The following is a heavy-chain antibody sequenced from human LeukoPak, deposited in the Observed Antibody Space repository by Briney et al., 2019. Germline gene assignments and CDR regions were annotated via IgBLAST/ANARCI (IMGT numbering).Heavy chain of an antibody. CDR3: AKWVPRSLEPIYGMDV. V-gene: IGHV3-23*01. CDR1: GFTFSSYS. J-gene: IGHJ6*02. D-gene: IGHD3-3*01. CDR2: MSGTGGTS. Sequence: GGSLRLSCAASGFTFSSYSMNWVRQAPGKGLEWVSGMSGTGGTSYYADSAKGRFTISRDNSKSTLDLQMNSLRAEDTAVYYCAKWVPRSLEPIYGMDVWGQGTTVIVSS.